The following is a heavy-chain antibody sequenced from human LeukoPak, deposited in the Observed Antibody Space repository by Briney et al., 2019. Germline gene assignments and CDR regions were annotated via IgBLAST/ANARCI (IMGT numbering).Heavy chain of an antibody. CDR1: GFTVSSNY. CDR3: AQTYYYDSSGLDAFDI. CDR2: IYSGGST. Sequence: GGSLRLSCAASGFTVSSNYMSWVRQAPGKGLEWFSVIYSGGSTYYADSVKGRFTISRDNSKNTLYLQMNSLRAEDTAVYYCAQTYYYDSSGLDAFDIWGQGTMVTVSS. V-gene: IGHV3-66*01. D-gene: IGHD3-22*01. J-gene: IGHJ3*02.